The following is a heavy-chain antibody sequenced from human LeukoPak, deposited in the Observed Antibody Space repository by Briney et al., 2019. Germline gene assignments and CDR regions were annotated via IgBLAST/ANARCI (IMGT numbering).Heavy chain of an antibody. D-gene: IGHD3-22*01. J-gene: IGHJ4*02. V-gene: IGHV3-49*04. Sequence: GGSLRLSCTASGFIFGDYAMSWVRQTPGKGLEWVGFIRSKAYGGTTEYAASVKDRFTISRDDSKSIVYLQMNSLRTEDTGVYYCIRDRPDYDVSGHLFRFDYWGQGTLVTVSS. CDR1: GFIFGDYA. CDR2: IRSKAYGGTT. CDR3: IRDRPDYDVSGHLFRFDY.